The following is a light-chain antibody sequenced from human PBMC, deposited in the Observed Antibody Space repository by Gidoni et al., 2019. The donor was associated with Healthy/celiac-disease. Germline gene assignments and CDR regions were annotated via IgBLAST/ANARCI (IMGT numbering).Light chain of an antibody. Sequence: SSELTQDPAVSVVLGQTVRITCQGDSLRSYYASWYQQKPGQAPVLVIYGKNNRPSGIPDRFSVSSSGNTASLTITGAQAEDEADYYCNSRDSSGNHYVVFGGGTKLTVL. CDR2: GKN. CDR3: NSRDSSGNHYVV. CDR1: SLRSYY. V-gene: IGLV3-19*01. J-gene: IGLJ2*01.